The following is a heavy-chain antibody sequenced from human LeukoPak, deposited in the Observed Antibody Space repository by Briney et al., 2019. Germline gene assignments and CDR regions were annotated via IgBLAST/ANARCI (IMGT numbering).Heavy chain of an antibody. CDR2: IYYSGST. Sequence: SETLSLTCTVSGGSISSSSYYWGWIRQPPGKGLEWIGSIYYSGSTYYNASLKSRVTISVDTSKNQFSLKLSSVTAADTAVYYCARHGTWFGELFIGWYFDLWGRGTLVTVSS. J-gene: IGHJ2*01. CDR1: GGSISSSSYY. CDR3: ARHGTWFGELFIGWYFDL. V-gene: IGHV4-39*01. D-gene: IGHD3-10*01.